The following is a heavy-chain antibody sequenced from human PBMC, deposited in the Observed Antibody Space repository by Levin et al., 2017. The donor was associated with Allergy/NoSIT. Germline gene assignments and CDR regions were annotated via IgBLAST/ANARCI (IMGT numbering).Heavy chain of an antibody. V-gene: IGHV3-66*01. CDR2: IYSGGST. CDR3: ARGTDPYYYDSSGYYWLAFDI. Sequence: PGGSLRLSCAASGFTVSSNYMTWVRQAPGKGLEWVSVIYSGGSTYYADSVKGRFTISRDNSKNTLYLQMNSLRAEDTAVYYCARGTDPYYYDSSGYYWLAFDIWGQGTMVTVSS. D-gene: IGHD3-22*01. J-gene: IGHJ3*02. CDR1: GFTVSSNY.